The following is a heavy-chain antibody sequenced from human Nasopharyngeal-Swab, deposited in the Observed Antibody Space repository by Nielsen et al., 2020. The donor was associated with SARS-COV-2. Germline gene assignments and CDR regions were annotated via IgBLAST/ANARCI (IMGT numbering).Heavy chain of an antibody. J-gene: IGHJ3*02. V-gene: IGHV1-69*13. D-gene: IGHD3-22*01. CDR1: GGSFSTNG. CDR2: IIPIFGTA. Sequence: SVKVSCKASGGSFSTNGISWVRQAPGQGLEWMGGIIPIFGTANYAQKFQGRVTITADESTSTAYMELSSLRSEDTAVYYCASLSGSYDAFDIWGQGTMVTVSS. CDR3: ASLSGSYDAFDI.